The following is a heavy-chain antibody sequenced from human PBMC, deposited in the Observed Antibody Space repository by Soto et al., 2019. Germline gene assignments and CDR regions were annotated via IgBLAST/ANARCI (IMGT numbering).Heavy chain of an antibody. V-gene: IGHV3-23*01. D-gene: IGHD6-19*01. J-gene: IGHJ4*02. CDR3: ALRSSGWYLDY. CDR2: ISGSGGST. CDR1: GFTFSSYA. Sequence: EVQLLESGGGLVQPGGSLRLSCAASGFTFSSYAMSWVRQAPGKGLEWVSAISGSGGSTYYADSVKGRFTISRDNSKDNLYLQMNSLRAEDTAVYYCALRSSGWYLDYWGQGTLVTVSS.